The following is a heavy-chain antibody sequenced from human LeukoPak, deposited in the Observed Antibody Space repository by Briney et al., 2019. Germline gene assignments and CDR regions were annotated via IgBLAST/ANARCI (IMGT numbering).Heavy chain of an antibody. J-gene: IGHJ4*02. CDR3: ARDTGIAAVGYYFDY. CDR1: GGSISSGGYY. CDR2: IYYSGST. Sequence: SETLSLTCTVSGGSISSGGYYWSWIRQHPGKGLEWIGYIYYSGSTYYNPSLKSRVTISVDTSKNQFSLKLSSVTAADTAVYYCARDTGIAAVGYYFDYWGQGTLVTVSS. D-gene: IGHD6-13*01. V-gene: IGHV4-31*03.